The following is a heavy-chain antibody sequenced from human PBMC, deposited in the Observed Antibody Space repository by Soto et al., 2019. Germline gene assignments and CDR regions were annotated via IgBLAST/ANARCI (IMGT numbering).Heavy chain of an antibody. CDR3: ATVDDAFDI. CDR1: GGSISSGAYY. D-gene: IGHD4-17*01. CDR2: IYYSGST. J-gene: IGHJ3*02. Sequence: KPXETLSLACTVYGGSISSGAYYWSWIRQPPGKGLEWIGYIYYSGSTYYNPSLKSRVTISVDTSKNQFSLKLSSVTAADTAVYYCATVDDAFDIWGQGTMVTVSS. V-gene: IGHV4-30-4*01.